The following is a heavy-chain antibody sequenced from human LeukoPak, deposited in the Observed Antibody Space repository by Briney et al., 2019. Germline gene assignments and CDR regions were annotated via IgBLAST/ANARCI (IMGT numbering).Heavy chain of an antibody. Sequence: TGGSLRLSCAASGFTFSSYAMSWVRQAPGKGLEWVSAISGSGGSTYYADSVKGRFTISRDNSKNTLYLQMNSLRAEDTAVYYCAKGMSPFEYSSSYAPAYWGQGTLVTVSS. J-gene: IGHJ4*02. D-gene: IGHD6-6*01. V-gene: IGHV3-23*01. CDR2: ISGSGGST. CDR1: GFTFSSYA. CDR3: AKGMSPFEYSSSYAPAY.